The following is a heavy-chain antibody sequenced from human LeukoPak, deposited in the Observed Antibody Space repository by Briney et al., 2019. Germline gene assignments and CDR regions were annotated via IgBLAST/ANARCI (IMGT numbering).Heavy chain of an antibody. CDR1: GYTFTSYG. V-gene: IGHV1-18*01. Sequence: ASVKVSCKASGYTFTSYGISWVRQAPGQGLEWMGWISAYNGNTNYAQKLQGRVTMTTDTSTSTAYMELRSLRSDDTAVYYCARLRVWFGELLKEGYYFDYWGQGTLVTVSS. CDR3: ARLRVWFGELLKEGYYFDY. J-gene: IGHJ4*02. CDR2: ISAYNGNT. D-gene: IGHD3-10*01.